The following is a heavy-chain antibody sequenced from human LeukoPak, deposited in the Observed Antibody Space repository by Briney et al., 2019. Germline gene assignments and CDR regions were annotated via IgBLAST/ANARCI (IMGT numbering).Heavy chain of an antibody. J-gene: IGHJ6*02. D-gene: IGHD3-9*01. CDR1: GGSLSGNY. Sequence: SETLSLTCAVHGGSLSGNYWNWIRQTPGKGPEWLGDINYDGHTNYSPSLESRLTISVDSSKNQFALTLRSVTAADAAVYYCAVLMRHYGIDVWGQGTTVTVS. V-gene: IGHV4-34*01. CDR3: AVLMRHYGIDV. CDR2: INYDGHT.